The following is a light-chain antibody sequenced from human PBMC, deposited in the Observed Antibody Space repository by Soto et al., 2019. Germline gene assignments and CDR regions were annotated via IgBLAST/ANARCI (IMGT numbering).Light chain of an antibody. J-gene: IGKJ4*01. CDR2: GAS. Sequence: ETLMTQSPATLSVSPGERATLSCRASQSVNNNLAWYQQKLGQAPRVLIYGASTRATGIPARFTGSGSGTEFILTITSLQSEDFAIYYCQPYNNWPLTFGGGTKVESK. CDR3: QPYNNWPLT. V-gene: IGKV3-15*01. CDR1: QSVNNN.